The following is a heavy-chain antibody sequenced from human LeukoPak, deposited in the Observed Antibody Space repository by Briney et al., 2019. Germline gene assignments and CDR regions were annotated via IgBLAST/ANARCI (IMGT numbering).Heavy chain of an antibody. V-gene: IGHV3-30*19. Sequence: GGSLRLSCAASGFTFSNYGMHWVRQAPDKGLEWVAFLQKDGSDIHYADSMEGRFTISRDNSKNTLYLQMNSLRAEDTAVYYCARRPHDILTGYRTRYYFDYWGQGTLVTVSS. J-gene: IGHJ4*02. D-gene: IGHD3-9*01. CDR3: ARRPHDILTGYRTRYYFDY. CDR1: GFTFSNYG. CDR2: LQKDGSDI.